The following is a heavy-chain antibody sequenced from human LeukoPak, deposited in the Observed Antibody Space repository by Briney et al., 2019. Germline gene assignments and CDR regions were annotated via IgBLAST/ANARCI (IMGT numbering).Heavy chain of an antibody. CDR2: ISAYNGNT. CDR3: ARSLIRYFDWAQDGNDY. J-gene: IGHJ4*02. Sequence: ASVKVSCKASGYTFTSYGISWVRQAPGQGLEWMGWISAYNGNTNYAQKLQGRVTMTTDTSTSTAYMELRSLRSDDTAVYYCARSLIRYFDWAQDGNDYWGQGTLVTVSS. V-gene: IGHV1-18*01. CDR1: GYTFTSYG. D-gene: IGHD3-9*01.